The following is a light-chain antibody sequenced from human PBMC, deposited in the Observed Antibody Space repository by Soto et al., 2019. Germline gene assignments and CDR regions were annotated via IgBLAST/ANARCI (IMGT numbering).Light chain of an antibody. CDR3: CSYAGSSTYV. CDR1: SSDVGSYNL. Sequence: QSVLTQPASVSGSPGQWITISCTGTSSDVGSYNLVSWYQQHPGKAPKLLIYEVSKRPSGVSNHFSGSKSGNTASLTISGLQAEDEADYYCCSYAGSSTYVFGTGTQLTVL. CDR2: EVS. V-gene: IGLV2-23*02. J-gene: IGLJ1*01.